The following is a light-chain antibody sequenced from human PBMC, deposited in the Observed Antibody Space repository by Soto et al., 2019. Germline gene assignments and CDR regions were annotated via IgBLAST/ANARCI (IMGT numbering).Light chain of an antibody. CDR1: QRIDTW. V-gene: IGKV1-5*03. CDR2: KAT. CDR3: QQYETFSPWT. Sequence: DIQMTQSPSSPSASVGDRVTITCRTSQRIDTWLAWYQQKPGTAPRLLIYKATTLQSGVPPRFRGSGSGTEFTLAITSLEPDDFATYYCQQYETFSPWTFGQGTKVDIK. J-gene: IGKJ1*01.